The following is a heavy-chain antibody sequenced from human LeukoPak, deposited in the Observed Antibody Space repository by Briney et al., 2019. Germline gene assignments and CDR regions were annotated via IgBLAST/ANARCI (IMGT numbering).Heavy chain of an antibody. Sequence: PGGSLRLSCAASGFDIHWVRLAPGKGLEWVTFIRYDGSNTYAESVKCRFTISRDNSKNTVYLQMNSLRAEDTAVYYCARVSPNTVTTLQYFDYWGQGTLVTGSS. CDR2: IRYDGSNT. J-gene: IGHJ4*02. V-gene: IGHV3-30*02. D-gene: IGHD4-17*01. CDR1: GFD. CDR3: ARVSPNTVTTLQYFDY.